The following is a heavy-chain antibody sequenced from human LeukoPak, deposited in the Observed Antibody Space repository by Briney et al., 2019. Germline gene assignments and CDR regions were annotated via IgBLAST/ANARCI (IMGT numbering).Heavy chain of an antibody. D-gene: IGHD5-18*01. J-gene: IGHJ4*02. CDR2: IYSGGST. V-gene: IGHV3-66*01. CDR1: GFTFRNNY. Sequence: GGSLRLSCAAPGFTFRNNYMSWVRQAPGKGLEWGSLIYSGGSTYYADSVKGRFTISRDNAKNSLYLQMNSLRAEDTAVYYCARDAPGYSYGLYYFDYWGQGTLVTVSS. CDR3: ARDAPGYSYGLYYFDY.